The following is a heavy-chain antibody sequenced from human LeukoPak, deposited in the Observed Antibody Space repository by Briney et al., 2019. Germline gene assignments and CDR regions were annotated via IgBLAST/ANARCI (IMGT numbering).Heavy chain of an antibody. J-gene: IGHJ5*02. CDR2: IYPGDSDT. CDR3: ARLEGGYCSGGSCYLNWFDP. V-gene: IGHV5-51*01. Sequence: GESLKISCKGSGYSFTSYWTGWVRQMPGKGLEWMGIIYPGDSDTRYSPSFQGQVTISADKSISTAYLQWSSLKASDTAMYYCARLEGGYCSGGSCYLNWFDPWGQGTLVTVSS. D-gene: IGHD2-15*01. CDR1: GYSFTSYW.